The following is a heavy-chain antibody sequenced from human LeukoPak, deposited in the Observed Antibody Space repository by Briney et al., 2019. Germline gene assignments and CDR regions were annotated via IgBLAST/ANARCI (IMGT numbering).Heavy chain of an antibody. J-gene: IGHJ4*02. CDR3: AKVRWGSDNALDS. CDR2: ISYDGSNK. CDR1: GFTFSSYA. V-gene: IGHV3-30*04. D-gene: IGHD3-16*01. Sequence: GRSPRLSCAASGFTFSSYAMHWVRQAPGKGLEWVAVISYDGSNKYYADSVKGRFTISRDNSKNTLYLQMNSLRAEDTAVYYCAKVRWGSDNALDSWGQGTLVTGSS.